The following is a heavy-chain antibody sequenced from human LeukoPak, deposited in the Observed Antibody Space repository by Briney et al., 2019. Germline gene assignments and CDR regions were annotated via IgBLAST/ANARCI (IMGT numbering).Heavy chain of an antibody. CDR3: ARGGKTQFQH. V-gene: IGHV4-31*03. J-gene: IGHJ1*01. CDR2: IYYSGST. D-gene: IGHD3-16*01. Sequence: SETLSLTCTVSGGSISSGGYYWSWIRQQPGKGLEWIGYIYYSGSTYYNPSLKSRVTISVDTSKNQFSLKLSSVTAANTAVYYCARGGKTQFQHWGQGTLVTVSS. CDR1: GGSISSGGYY.